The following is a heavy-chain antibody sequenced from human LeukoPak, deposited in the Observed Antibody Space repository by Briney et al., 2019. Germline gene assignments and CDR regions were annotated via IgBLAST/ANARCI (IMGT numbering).Heavy chain of an antibody. D-gene: IGHD5-18*01. V-gene: IGHV1-18*01. CDR1: GYTFTSYG. J-gene: IGHJ4*02. Sequence: ASVKVSGKASGYTFTSYGIDWVRQAPGQGLEWLGWISAHNGYTSDAQKFQGRVTMTTDTSTSTAYMELRSLRSDDTAVYYCARDRPWLDYWGQGTLVTVSS. CDR3: ARDRPWLDY. CDR2: ISAHNGYT.